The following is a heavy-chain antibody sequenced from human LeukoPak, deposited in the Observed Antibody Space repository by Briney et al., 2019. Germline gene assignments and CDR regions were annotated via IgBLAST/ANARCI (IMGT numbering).Heavy chain of an antibody. Sequence: PGGSLRLSCAASGFTFSSYAMSWVRQAPGKGLEWVSGITGSGGTTHYADSVKGRFTISRDNSKNTLYLQMNSLRAEDTAVYYCAKGPLAYGSGSHFDYWGQGTLVTVSS. CDR3: AKGPLAYGSGSHFDY. CDR2: ITGSGGTT. CDR1: GFTFSSYA. D-gene: IGHD3-10*01. V-gene: IGHV3-23*01. J-gene: IGHJ4*02.